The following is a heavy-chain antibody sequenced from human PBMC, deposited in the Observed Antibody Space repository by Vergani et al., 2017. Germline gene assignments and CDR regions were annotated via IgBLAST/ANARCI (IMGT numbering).Heavy chain of an antibody. J-gene: IGHJ5*02. V-gene: IGHV4-59*01. Sequence: QVQLQESGPGLVKPSETLSLTCTVSGGSISSYYWSWIRQPPGKGLEWIGYIYYSGSTNYNPSLKNRVTISVDTSKNQFSLKLSSVTAADTAVYYCARVTVGHWFDPWGQGTLVTVSS. CDR1: GGSISSYY. D-gene: IGHD3-16*01. CDR2: IYYSGST. CDR3: ARVTVGHWFDP.